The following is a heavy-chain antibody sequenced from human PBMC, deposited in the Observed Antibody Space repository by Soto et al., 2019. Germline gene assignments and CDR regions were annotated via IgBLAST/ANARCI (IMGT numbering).Heavy chain of an antibody. J-gene: IGHJ6*02. CDR3: ARDGNSWNRTAPVSNGYYYCGMDV. Sequence: KPSETLSLTCTVSGGSISSGGYYWSWIRQHPGKGLEWIGYIYYSGSTYYNPSLKSRVTISVDTSKNQFSLKLSSVTAADTAVYYCARDGNSWNRTAPVSNGYYYCGMDVWGQGTTVTVSS. CDR2: IYYSGST. CDR1: GGSISSGGYY. D-gene: IGHD1-1*01. V-gene: IGHV4-31*03.